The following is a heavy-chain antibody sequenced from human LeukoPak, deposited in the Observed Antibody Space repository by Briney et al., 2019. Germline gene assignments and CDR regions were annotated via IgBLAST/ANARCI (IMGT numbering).Heavy chain of an antibody. CDR3: AREAEEDGYNS. D-gene: IGHD5-24*01. V-gene: IGHV1-2*02. CDR2: INPNSGGT. CDR1: GYTFTGYY. J-gene: IGHJ5*02. Sequence: ASVKVSCKASGYTFTGYYMHWVRQAPGQGLEWMGWINPNSGGTNYAQKFQGRVTITADESTSTAYMELSSLRSEDTAVYYCAREAEEDGYNSWGQGTLVTVSS.